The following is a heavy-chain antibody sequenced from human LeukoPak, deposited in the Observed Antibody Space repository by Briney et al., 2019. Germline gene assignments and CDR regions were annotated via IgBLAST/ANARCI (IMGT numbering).Heavy chain of an antibody. V-gene: IGHV3-30-3*01. CDR1: GFTFSSYA. D-gene: IGHD3-22*01. CDR2: ISYDGSNK. J-gene: IGHJ4*02. CDR3: ARYYYDSSGYYDY. Sequence: GGSLRLSCAASGFTFSSYAMHWVRQAPGKGLEWVAVISYDGSNKYYADSVKGRFTISRDNSKNTLYLQMNSLRAEDTAVYYCARYYYDSSGYYDYWGQGTLVTVSS.